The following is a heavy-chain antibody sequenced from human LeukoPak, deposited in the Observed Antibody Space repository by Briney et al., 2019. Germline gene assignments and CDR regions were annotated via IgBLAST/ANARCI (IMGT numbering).Heavy chain of an antibody. CDR1: GFTFSSYA. D-gene: IGHD6-6*01. J-gene: IGHJ4*02. CDR3: AKDPGSSDHFDY. CDR2: ISGSGGST. Sequence: GGSLRLSCAASGFTFSSYAMSWVRQAPGKGLEWVSAISGSGGSTYYADSVKGRFTISRDNSKNTLYLRMNSLRAEDTAVCYCAKDPGSSDHFDYWGQGTLVTVSS. V-gene: IGHV3-23*01.